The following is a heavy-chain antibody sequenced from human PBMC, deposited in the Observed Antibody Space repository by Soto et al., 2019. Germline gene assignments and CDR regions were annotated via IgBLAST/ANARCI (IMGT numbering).Heavy chain of an antibody. D-gene: IGHD3-9*01. CDR1: GASIISYY. V-gene: IGHV4-59*01. CDR2: MHHTQGT. CDR3: ARVPFVGYFDWLDP. J-gene: IGHJ5*02. Sequence: SETLSLTCSVSGASIISYYWTFIRHPPGGGLEWIGYMHHTQGTNDNPSLRGRVHMSIDTSMNQFSLRLTSVTAADTAVYYCARVPFVGYFDWLDPWGHGTLVTVSS.